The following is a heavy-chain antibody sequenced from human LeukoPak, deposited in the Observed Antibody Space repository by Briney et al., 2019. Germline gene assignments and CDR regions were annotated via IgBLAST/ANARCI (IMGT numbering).Heavy chain of an antibody. J-gene: IGHJ1*01. D-gene: IGHD2-15*01. CDR2: INPNSGGT. Sequence: ASVKVSCKASGYTCTGYYMHWLRQAPGQVLEWMGWINPNSGGTNYAQKFQGRVTMTSDTSISTAYMELSRLRSDDTAVYYCARGDCSGGSCYLPEYLQHWGQGTLVTVSS. V-gene: IGHV1-2*02. CDR1: GYTCTGYY. CDR3: ARGDCSGGSCYLPEYLQH.